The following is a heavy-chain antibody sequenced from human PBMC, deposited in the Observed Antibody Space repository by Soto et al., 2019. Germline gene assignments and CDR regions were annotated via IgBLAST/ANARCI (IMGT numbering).Heavy chain of an antibody. V-gene: IGHV4-4*02. CDR2: IYHSGST. CDR3: ARGEEAVAGKYYFDY. D-gene: IGHD6-19*01. Sequence: QVQLQESGPGLVKPSGTLSLTCAVSGGSISSSNWWSWVRQPPGKGLEWIGEIYHSGSTNYNPSLKSRDTISVDKSKNQFSLKLSSVTAADTAVYYCARGEEAVAGKYYFDYWGQGTLVTVSS. CDR1: GGSISSSNW. J-gene: IGHJ4*02.